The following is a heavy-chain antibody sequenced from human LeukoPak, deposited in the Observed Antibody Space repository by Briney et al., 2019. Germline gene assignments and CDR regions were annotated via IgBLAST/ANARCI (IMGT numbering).Heavy chain of an antibody. D-gene: IGHD3-22*01. CDR3: ARDPFTYYYDSSGNGAAFDI. CDR2: IYYSGST. V-gene: IGHV4-59*12. J-gene: IGHJ3*02. Sequence: SETLSLTCTVSGGSISSYYWSWIRQPPGKGLEWIGYIYYSGSTNYNPSLKSRVTISVDTSKNQFSLKLSSVTAADTAVYYCARDPFTYYYDSSGNGAAFDIWGQGTMVTVSS. CDR1: GGSISSYY.